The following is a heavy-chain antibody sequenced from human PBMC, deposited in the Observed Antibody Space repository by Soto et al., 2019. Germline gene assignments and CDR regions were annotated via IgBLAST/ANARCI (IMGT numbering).Heavy chain of an antibody. V-gene: IGHV4-34*01. CDR1: GGSFSGYY. CDR3: ARDKITGLFDY. D-gene: IGHD2-8*02. Sequence: EALSLTCAVYGGSFSGYYWSWIRQPPGKGLEWIGEINHSGSTNYNPSLKSRVTISVDTSKNQFSLKLTSVTAADTAVYCCARDKITGLFDYWGQGTLVTVSS. J-gene: IGHJ4*02. CDR2: INHSGST.